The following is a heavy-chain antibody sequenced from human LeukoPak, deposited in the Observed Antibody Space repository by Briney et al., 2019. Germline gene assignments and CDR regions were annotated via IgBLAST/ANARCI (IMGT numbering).Heavy chain of an antibody. D-gene: IGHD5-12*01. CDR2: MNSDRSSS. V-gene: IGHV3-74*01. CDR1: GFTFSTHW. Sequence: GGSLRLSCAASGFTFSTHWMHWARQAPGKGLEWVSRMNSDRSSSSYADSVKGRLTISRDNAKNTLYLQMNSLRAEDTAVYYCVREGGYDPFENWGQGTLVTVSS. J-gene: IGHJ4*02. CDR3: VREGGYDPFEN.